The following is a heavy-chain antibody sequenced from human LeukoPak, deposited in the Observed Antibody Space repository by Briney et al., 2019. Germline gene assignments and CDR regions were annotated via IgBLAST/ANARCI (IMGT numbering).Heavy chain of an antibody. V-gene: IGHV1-46*03. CDR3: ARAGPNMDYYGSGSYRPDAFDI. D-gene: IGHD3-10*01. J-gene: IGHJ3*02. Sequence: ASVKVSCKASGYTFTSYYMHWVRQAPGQGLEWMGIINLSGGSTSYAQKFQGRVTMTRDTSTSTVYMELSSLRSEDTAVYYCARAGPNMDYYGSGSYRPDAFDIWGQGTMVTVSS. CDR2: INLSGGST. CDR1: GYTFTSYY.